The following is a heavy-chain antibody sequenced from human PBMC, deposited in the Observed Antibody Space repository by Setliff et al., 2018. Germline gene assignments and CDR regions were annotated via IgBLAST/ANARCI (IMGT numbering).Heavy chain of an antibody. CDR2: IYPDDSDT. V-gene: IGHV5-51*01. Sequence: GESLKISCKGSGYRFINYWIAWVRQKPGKGLEWMGIIYPDDSDTRYSPSFQGQVTISADRSTTTAYLQWSSLKASDTATYYCVRQDEADYWGQGTLVTVSS. CDR3: VRQDEADY. CDR1: GYRFINYW. J-gene: IGHJ4*02.